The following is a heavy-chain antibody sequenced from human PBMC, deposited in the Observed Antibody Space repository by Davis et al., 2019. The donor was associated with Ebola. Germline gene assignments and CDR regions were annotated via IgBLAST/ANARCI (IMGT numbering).Heavy chain of an antibody. V-gene: IGHV5-51*01. CDR2: IYTGDSDP. CDR3: ASLRRTITGMDDAFDI. Sequence: GESLKISCKASGSSFSTHWIGWVRQMPGKGLEWMGIIYTGDSDPRYSPSFRGQVTMSADKSIKTAFLQWSSLKASDTAMYYCASLRRTITGMDDAFDIWGQGTLVTVSS. J-gene: IGHJ3*02. CDR1: GSSFSTHW. D-gene: IGHD2-8*02.